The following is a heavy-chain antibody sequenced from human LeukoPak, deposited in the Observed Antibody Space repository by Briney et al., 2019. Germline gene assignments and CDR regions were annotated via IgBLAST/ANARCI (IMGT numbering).Heavy chain of an antibody. CDR2: IKQDGSEK. V-gene: IGHV3-7*01. Sequence: SGVSLRLSCEASGFTFYRYWMSWVRQAPGKWIEWVANIKQDGSEKYYADSVKGGFTISRDNVKNSLYLQMSSLRAEDPAVYYCARDQVWDSNGYWGYMDVWGRGTTVTVSS. J-gene: IGHJ6*03. CDR3: ARDQVWDSNGYWGYMDV. D-gene: IGHD3-22*01. CDR1: GFTFYRYW.